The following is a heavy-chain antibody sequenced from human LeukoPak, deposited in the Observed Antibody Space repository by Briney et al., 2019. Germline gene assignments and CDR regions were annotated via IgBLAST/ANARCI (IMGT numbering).Heavy chain of an antibody. CDR1: GFTFSSYG. Sequence: PRGSLRLSCAASGFTFSSYGMHWVRQAPGKGLEWVAFIRYDGSNKYYADSVKGRFTISRDNSKNTLYLQMNSLRAEDTAVYYCAKGSRIAAAGTVYFDYWGQGTLVTVSS. CDR3: AKGSRIAAAGTVYFDY. CDR2: IRYDGSNK. J-gene: IGHJ4*02. V-gene: IGHV3-30*02. D-gene: IGHD6-13*01.